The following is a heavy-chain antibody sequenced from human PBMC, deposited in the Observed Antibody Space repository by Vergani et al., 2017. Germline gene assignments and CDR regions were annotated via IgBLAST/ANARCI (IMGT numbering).Heavy chain of an antibody. Sequence: EVQLLESGGGLVQPGGSLRLSCAASGFTFSSYAMSWVRQAPGKGLEWVSAISGSGGSTYYADSVKGRFTISRDNSKNTLYLQMNSLRAEDTAVYYCARGNQLPTYYFDYWGQGTLVTVSS. J-gene: IGHJ4*02. V-gene: IGHV3-23*01. CDR3: ARGNQLPTYYFDY. CDR1: GFTFSSYA. CDR2: ISGSGGST. D-gene: IGHD2-2*01.